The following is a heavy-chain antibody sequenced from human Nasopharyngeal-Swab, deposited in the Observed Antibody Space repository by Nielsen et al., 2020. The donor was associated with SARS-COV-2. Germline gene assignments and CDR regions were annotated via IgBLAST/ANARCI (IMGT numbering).Heavy chain of an antibody. V-gene: IGHV3-74*01. CDR3: ARGSISAAGTQDF. D-gene: IGHD6-13*01. CDR1: GFTFSNHW. Sequence: GGSLRLSCAASGFTFSNHWMHWVRQAPGKGLVWASRLNSLGSGTSYADSVKGRFTISRDNTRNTLYLQMHSLRAEDTAVYYCARGSISAAGTQDFWGQGTLVTVSS. J-gene: IGHJ4*02. CDR2: LNSLGSGT.